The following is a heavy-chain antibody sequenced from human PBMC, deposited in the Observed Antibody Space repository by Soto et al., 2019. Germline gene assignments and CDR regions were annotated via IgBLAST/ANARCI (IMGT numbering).Heavy chain of an antibody. V-gene: IGHV3-33*01. J-gene: IGHJ4*02. CDR2: IWYDGSNK. D-gene: IGHD6-13*01. Sequence: GGSLRLSCAASGFTFSSYGMHWVRQAPGKGLEWVAVIWYDGSNKYYADSVKGRFTISRDNSKNTLYLQMNSLRAEDTAVYYCARDSRIAAAVDYWGQGTLVTVSS. CDR1: GFTFSSYG. CDR3: ARDSRIAAAVDY.